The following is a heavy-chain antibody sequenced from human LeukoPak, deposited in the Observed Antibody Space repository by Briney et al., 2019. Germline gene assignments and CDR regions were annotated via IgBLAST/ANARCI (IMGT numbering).Heavy chain of an antibody. CDR3: ARLDSGSYSIDY. Sequence: PSETLSLICAVSGGSISSGGYSWAWIRQPPGKGLEWIGYIYHTGSTYYNPSLKSRVTISVDRSKNQFSLRLTSVTAADTAVYYCARLDSGSYSIDYWGQGTLVTVSS. V-gene: IGHV4-30-2*01. CDR2: IYHTGST. J-gene: IGHJ4*02. D-gene: IGHD3-10*01. CDR1: GGSISSGGYS.